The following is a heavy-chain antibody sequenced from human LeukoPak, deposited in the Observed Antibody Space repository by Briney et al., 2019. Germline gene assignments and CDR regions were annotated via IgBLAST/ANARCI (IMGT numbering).Heavy chain of an antibody. Sequence: GASVKVSCKASVYTFTDYYVHWVRQAPGQGLEWRVWINSNSGSTSYAQNFQGRVTMTRDTSISTLYVELSSLRSDDTAVYYCARVRVYSSGWNFDYWGQGTLVTVSS. J-gene: IGHJ4*02. V-gene: IGHV1-2*02. CDR1: VYTFTDYY. CDR3: ARVRVYSSGWNFDY. CDR2: INSNSGST. D-gene: IGHD6-19*01.